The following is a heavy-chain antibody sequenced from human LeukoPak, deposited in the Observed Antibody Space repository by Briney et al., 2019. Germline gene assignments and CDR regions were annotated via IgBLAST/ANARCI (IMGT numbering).Heavy chain of an antibody. CDR1: GFTFSSYE. Sequence: GGSLRLSCAASGFTFSSYEMNWVRQAPGKGLEGVSYISSSGSTIYYADSVKGRFTISRDNAKNSLYLQMNSLRAEDTAVYYCARGLIAAAGFDYWGQGTLVTVSS. V-gene: IGHV3-48*03. CDR3: ARGLIAAAGFDY. D-gene: IGHD6-13*01. CDR2: ISSSGSTI. J-gene: IGHJ4*02.